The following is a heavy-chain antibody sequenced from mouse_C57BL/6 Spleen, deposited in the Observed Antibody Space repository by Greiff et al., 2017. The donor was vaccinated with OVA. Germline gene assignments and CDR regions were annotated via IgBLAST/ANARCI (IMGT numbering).Heavy chain of an antibody. CDR1: GYTFTSYW. V-gene: IGHV1-59*01. CDR3: ARRYYGSSFDY. CDR2: IDPSDSYT. J-gene: IGHJ2*01. D-gene: IGHD1-1*01. Sequence: QVQLQQPGAELVRPGTSVKLSCKASGYTFTSYWMHWVKQRPGQGLEWIGVIDPSDSYTNYNQKFKGKATLTVDTSSSTAYMQLSSLTSEDSAVYYWARRYYGSSFDYWGKGTTLTVSS.